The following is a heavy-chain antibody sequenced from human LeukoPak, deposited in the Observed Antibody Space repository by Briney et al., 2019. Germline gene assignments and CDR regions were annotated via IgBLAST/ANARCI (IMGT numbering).Heavy chain of an antibody. CDR3: AKDLVGYWGSGGYFDY. Sequence: PGGSLRLSCAASGFTVSSNYMSWVRQAPGKGLEWVSAISGSGGSTYYADSVKGRFTISRDNSKNTLYLEMNSLRPEDTAVYYCAKDLVGYWGSGGYFDYWGQGTLVTVSS. D-gene: IGHD7-27*01. CDR1: GFTVSSNY. CDR2: ISGSGGST. V-gene: IGHV3-23*01. J-gene: IGHJ4*02.